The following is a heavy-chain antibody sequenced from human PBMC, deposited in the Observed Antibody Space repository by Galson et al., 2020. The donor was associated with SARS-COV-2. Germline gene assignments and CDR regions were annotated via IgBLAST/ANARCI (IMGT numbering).Heavy chain of an antibody. CDR2: ISSSGSYT. Sequence: GESLKISCAASGYSFSDYYMSWIRQAPGKGLEWVSYISSSGSYTNYGDSVKGRFTISRDNAKKSQYLQMNSLRAEDTAVYYCARNGRDCSGGICYGAECFQHWGQGTLVIVSS. J-gene: IGHJ1*01. V-gene: IGHV3-11*06. CDR3: ARNGRDCSGGICYGAECFQH. D-gene: IGHD2-15*01. CDR1: GYSFSDYY.